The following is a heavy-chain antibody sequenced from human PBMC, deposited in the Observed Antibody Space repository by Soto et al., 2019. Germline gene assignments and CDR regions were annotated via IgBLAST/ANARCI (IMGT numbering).Heavy chain of an antibody. CDR1: GVSISGGNV. CDR2: VFAHGST. D-gene: IGHD3-10*01. V-gene: IGHV4-4*02. Sequence: QVQLQESGPGLVKPWGTLSLTCAVSGVSISGGNVWSWVRQPPGKGLEWIGEVFAHGSTNYNPSLKRRVTMSVDKSQNDFSLNLTSVTAADTAVYYCARVLSGNKEWFDSWGQGILVTVSS. CDR3: ARVLSGNKEWFDS. J-gene: IGHJ5*01.